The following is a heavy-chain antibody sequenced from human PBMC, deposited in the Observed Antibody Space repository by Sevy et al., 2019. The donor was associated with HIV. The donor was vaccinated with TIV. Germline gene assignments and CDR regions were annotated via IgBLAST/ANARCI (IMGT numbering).Heavy chain of an antibody. CDR3: EKEGYASGNSYSDY. CDR1: GFTFDDYG. V-gene: IGHV3-9*01. CDR2: INWNSVDI. J-gene: IGHJ4*02. D-gene: IGHD3-10*01. Sequence: GRSLRLSCAASGFTFDDYGMHWARQAPGKGLEWVSSINWNSVDIAYADSVKGRFTISRDNTKNSLYLQMNSLRAEDTAFYYCEKEGYASGNSYSDYWGQGTLVTVSS.